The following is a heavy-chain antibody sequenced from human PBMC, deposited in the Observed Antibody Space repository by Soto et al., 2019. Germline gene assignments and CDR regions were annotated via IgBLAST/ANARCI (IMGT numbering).Heavy chain of an antibody. CDR2: ISYDGSDK. D-gene: IGHD3-10*01. CDR3: AKVAHGSGKGLDY. J-gene: IGHJ4*02. V-gene: IGHV3-30*18. CDR1: GFTFSTYG. Sequence: QVQLVESGGGVVQPGRSLRLSCAASGFTFSTYGMHWVRQAPGKGLEWLAAISYDGSDKYYADSVKGRFTISRDNSKNTLYLQMNSLRPEDTAVYYCAKVAHGSGKGLDYWGQGTLVTVSS.